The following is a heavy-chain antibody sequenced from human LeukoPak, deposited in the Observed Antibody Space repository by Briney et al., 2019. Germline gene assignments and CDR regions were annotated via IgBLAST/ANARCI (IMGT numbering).Heavy chain of an antibody. CDR2: ISYDGSNK. D-gene: IGHD1-26*01. V-gene: IGHV3-30*18. Sequence: GRSLRLSCAASGFTFSSYGMHWVRQAPGKGLEWVAVISYDGSNKYYADSVKGRFTISRDNSKSTLYLQMNSLRAEDTAVYYCAKVGGSSENDAFDIWGQGTMVTVSS. J-gene: IGHJ3*02. CDR1: GFTFSSYG. CDR3: AKVGGSSENDAFDI.